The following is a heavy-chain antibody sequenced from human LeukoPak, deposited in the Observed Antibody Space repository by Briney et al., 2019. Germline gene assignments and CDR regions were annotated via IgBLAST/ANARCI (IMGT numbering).Heavy chain of an antibody. Sequence: PGGSLRLSCAASRFTFSSYWMSWVRQAPGKGLEWVAKINKDGSEKYYVDSVKGRFTISRDNAKNSLYLQMNSRRAEDTAVYYCARDSQSYYGSGSYYNYYYYMDVWGKGTTVTVSS. D-gene: IGHD3-10*01. J-gene: IGHJ6*03. CDR3: ARDSQSYYGSGSYYNYYYYMDV. V-gene: IGHV3-7*01. CDR1: RFTFSSYW. CDR2: INKDGSEK.